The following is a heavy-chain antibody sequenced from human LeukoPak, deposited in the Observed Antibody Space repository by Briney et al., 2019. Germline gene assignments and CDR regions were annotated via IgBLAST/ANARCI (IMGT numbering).Heavy chain of an antibody. V-gene: IGHV4-39*07. J-gene: IGHJ4*02. Sequence: SETLSLTCSVSGSSISSGNSYWGWIRQPPGKGLEWIVSMYYTGTPYYNPSLKSRVTIALDTSKNQFSLKLSSVTAADTAMYYCARDSSGFGSLPGYWGQGTLVTVSS. D-gene: IGHD3-22*01. CDR3: ARDSSGFGSLPGY. CDR2: MYYTGTP. CDR1: GSSISSGNSY.